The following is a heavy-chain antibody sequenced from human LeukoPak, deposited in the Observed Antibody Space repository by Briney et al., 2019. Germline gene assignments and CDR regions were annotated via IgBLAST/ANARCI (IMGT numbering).Heavy chain of an antibody. J-gene: IGHJ5*01. Sequence: LSGGSLRLSCVASGFIFGNYAMSWVRQAPGKGLQWVSQISGTGGATLYAGFARDRFTISRDNSKKTLYLQMSGLRVEDTAMYYCVKDPRDTYGTNWFVSWGQGTLLIVSS. CDR1: GFIFGNYA. CDR3: VKDPRDTYGTNWFVS. V-gene: IGHV3-23*01. D-gene: IGHD2-21*01. CDR2: ISGTGGAT.